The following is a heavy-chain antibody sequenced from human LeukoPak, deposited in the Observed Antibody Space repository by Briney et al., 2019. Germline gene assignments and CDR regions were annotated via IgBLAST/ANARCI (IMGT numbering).Heavy chain of an antibody. D-gene: IGHD2-8*01. CDR1: GFRFTSYA. CDR2: ISGSGYTT. CDR3: AKGSLGYCTDGVCSLYYFDY. J-gene: IGHJ4*02. Sequence: PGGSLRLSCAASGFRFTSYAMSWVRQAPGKGLEWVSGISGSGYTTYYADSVKGRFTISRDNSKNTLYLQMNSLRAEDTAVYYCAKGSLGYCTDGVCSLYYFDYWGQGTLVTVSS. V-gene: IGHV3-23*01.